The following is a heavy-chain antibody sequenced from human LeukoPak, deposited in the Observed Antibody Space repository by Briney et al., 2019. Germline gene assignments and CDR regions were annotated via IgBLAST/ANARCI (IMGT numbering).Heavy chain of an antibody. CDR2: INGDGSST. Sequence: GGSLRLSCAASGFPFSTYWMFWVRQAPGKGLGWVSRINGDGSSTSYADSVKGRFTISRDNAENTLYLQMNSLRAEDTAVYYCATGGYCTGGSCYKGFDHWGQGTLVTVSS. J-gene: IGHJ4*02. D-gene: IGHD2-15*01. V-gene: IGHV3-74*01. CDR3: ATGGYCTGGSCYKGFDH. CDR1: GFPFSTYW.